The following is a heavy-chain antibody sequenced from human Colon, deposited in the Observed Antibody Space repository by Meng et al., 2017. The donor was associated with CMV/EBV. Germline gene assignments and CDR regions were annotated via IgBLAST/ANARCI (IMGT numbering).Heavy chain of an antibody. J-gene: IGHJ4*01. CDR1: SVNGDIYA. CDR3: ARANDFGRTGSPYYFDS. V-gene: IGHV4-30-2*01. CDR2: IYLSGHT. Sequence: SVNGDIYAWNWIRQPPGKGLEWIGYIYLSGHTHYNPSLRSRVTLSLDTANDRFSLNLTSVTAADTAIYYCARANDFGRTGSPYYFDSWGHGALVTV. D-gene: IGHD4/OR15-4a*01.